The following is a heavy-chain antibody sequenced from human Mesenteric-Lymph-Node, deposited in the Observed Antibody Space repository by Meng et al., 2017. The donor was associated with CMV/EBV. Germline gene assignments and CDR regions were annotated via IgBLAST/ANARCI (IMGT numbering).Heavy chain of an antibody. V-gene: IGHV3-20*04. CDR1: VLAFHVYG. CDR3: ARAAYFDFWRGYQNQADAFDI. J-gene: IGHJ3*02. CDR2: LNWNGDGT. D-gene: IGHD3-3*01. Sequence: LKISCAASVLAFHVYGMTWVRQAPGKGLEWVSGLNWNGDGTGYAAAVKGRFTISRDNAKNSLYLQMTSLRAEDTALYYCARAAYFDFWRGYQNQADAFDIWGQGTMVTVSS.